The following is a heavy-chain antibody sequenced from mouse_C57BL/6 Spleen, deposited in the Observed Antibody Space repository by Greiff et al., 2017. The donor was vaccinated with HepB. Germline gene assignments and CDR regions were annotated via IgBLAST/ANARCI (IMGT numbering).Heavy chain of an antibody. J-gene: IGHJ2*01. Sequence: VQLKESGPGMVKPSQSLSLTCTVTGYSITSGYDWHWIRHFPGNKLEWMGYISYSGSTNYNPSLKSRISITHDPSKNHFFLKLNSVTTEDTATYYCAREDYYYGTVFDYWGQGTTLTVSS. D-gene: IGHD1-1*01. V-gene: IGHV3-1*01. CDR1: GYSITSGYD. CDR3: AREDYYYGTVFDY. CDR2: ISYSGST.